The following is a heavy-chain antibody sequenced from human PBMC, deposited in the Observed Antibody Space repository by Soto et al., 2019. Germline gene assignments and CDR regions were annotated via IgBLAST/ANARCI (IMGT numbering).Heavy chain of an antibody. J-gene: IGHJ4*02. CDR3: ARDLSYGSCSD. V-gene: IGHV3-33*01. D-gene: IGHD3-10*01. CDR1: GFTFSSYG. CDR2: IWSDGSKK. Sequence: QVQLVESGGGVVQPGTSLRLSCAASGFTFSSYGLHWVRQAPGKGLEWVADIWSDGSKKYYADPVKGRFTISRDYSKNTLYLQMNSLTADDPAVYYCARDLSYGSCSDWGQGTLGTVSS.